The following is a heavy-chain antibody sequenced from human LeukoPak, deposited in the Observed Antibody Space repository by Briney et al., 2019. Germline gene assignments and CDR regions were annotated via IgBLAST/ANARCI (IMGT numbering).Heavy chain of an antibody. Sequence: SGTLSLTCTVSGGSMSSGGYYWNWIRQPPGKGLEWIGHIYHSGSTYCNPSLKSRVTISVDRSNNQFSLKLSSVTAADTAVYYCASLTSYYFDYWGQGALVTVSS. CDR3: ASLTSYYFDY. CDR2: IYHSGST. CDR1: GGSMSSGGYY. J-gene: IGHJ4*02. V-gene: IGHV4-30-2*01.